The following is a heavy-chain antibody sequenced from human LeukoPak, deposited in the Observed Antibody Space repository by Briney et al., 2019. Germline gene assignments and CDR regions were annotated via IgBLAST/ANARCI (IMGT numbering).Heavy chain of an antibody. D-gene: IGHD3-22*01. CDR3: ARDRRDYYDSSGYCPSGLYYFDY. V-gene: IGHV4-4*02. CDR1: GGSISSSNW. CDR2: IYHSGSN. J-gene: IGHJ4*02. Sequence: SETLSLTCAVSGGSISSSNWWSWVRQPPGKGLEWIGVIYHSGSNNYNPSLKSRVTISVDTSKNQFSLKLSSVTAADTAVYYCARDRRDYYDSSGYCPSGLYYFDYWGQGTLVTVSS.